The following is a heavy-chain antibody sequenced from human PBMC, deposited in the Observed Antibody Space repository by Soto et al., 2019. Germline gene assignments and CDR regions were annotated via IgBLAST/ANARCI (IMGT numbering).Heavy chain of an antibody. CDR2: IYPGDSDT. V-gene: IGHV5-51*01. D-gene: IGHD1-26*01. CDR3: ARLRPIVGATQHYCCYGMDV. CDR1: GYTYTTYW. J-gene: IGHJ6*02. Sequence: PGESLKISCKGSGYTYTTYWIGWVRQMPGEGLEWMGIIYPGDSDTRYSPSFQGQVTISADKSIKTAYLPWSSLKASDTAMYYCARLRPIVGATQHYCCYGMDVWGQGTTGTVSS.